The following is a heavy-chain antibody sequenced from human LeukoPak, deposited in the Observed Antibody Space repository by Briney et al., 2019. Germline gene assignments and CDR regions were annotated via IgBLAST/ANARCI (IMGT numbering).Heavy chain of an antibody. J-gene: IGHJ3*02. CDR2: IYIGGTT. V-gene: IGHV3-53*01. D-gene: IGHD4-17*01. CDR1: GCTVSSNY. CDR3: ARGPVTRFEI. Sequence: GGSLTLSCAASGCTVSSNYMSWFRQAPGKGLEWVSVIYIGGTTYYADSVNGRFTISRDNSNNTLYLQMNSLRAEDTAVYYCARGPVTRFEIWGQGTLVTVSS.